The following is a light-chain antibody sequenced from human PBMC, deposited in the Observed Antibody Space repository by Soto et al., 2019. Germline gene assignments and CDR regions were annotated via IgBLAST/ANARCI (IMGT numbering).Light chain of an antibody. Sequence: EILMTQSPATLSVSPGERGTLSCRASQSVGSNLAWYQQKPGLAPRGLIYDASTRATVIPARFGGSGSGTEFTLTISSLQSEDFAVYYCQQYDNWPLTFGGGTKVDIK. V-gene: IGKV3-15*01. CDR1: QSVGSN. J-gene: IGKJ4*01. CDR3: QQYDNWPLT. CDR2: DAS.